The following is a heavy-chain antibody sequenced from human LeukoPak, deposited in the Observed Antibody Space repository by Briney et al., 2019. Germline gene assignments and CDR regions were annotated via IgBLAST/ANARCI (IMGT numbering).Heavy chain of an antibody. CDR1: GFTFSSYS. CDR3: ARPHADYGDYGY. V-gene: IGHV3-21*01. Sequence: PGGSLRLSCAASGFTFSSYSMNWVRQAPGKGLEWVSSISSSSSYIYYADSVKGRFTISRDNAKNSLYLQMNSLRAEDTAVYYCARPHADYGDYGYWGQGTLVTVSS. CDR2: ISSSSSYI. D-gene: IGHD4-17*01. J-gene: IGHJ4*02.